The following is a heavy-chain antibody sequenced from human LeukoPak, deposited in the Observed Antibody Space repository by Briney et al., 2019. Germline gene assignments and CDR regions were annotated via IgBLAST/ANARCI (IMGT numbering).Heavy chain of an antibody. CDR2: IYYSGST. D-gene: IGHD2-8*02. V-gene: IGHV4-59*08. J-gene: IGHJ4*02. CDR3: ARHRVGHCTSVTCPTFEY. Sequence: PSETLSLTCTVSGGSISSYYWTWIRQPPGKGLEWIGYIYYSGSTSYNPSLKSRVTMSVDTSKNQFSLKLTSVTAADTAVYYCARHRVGHCTSVTCPTFEYWGQGTLVTVSS. CDR1: GGSISSYY.